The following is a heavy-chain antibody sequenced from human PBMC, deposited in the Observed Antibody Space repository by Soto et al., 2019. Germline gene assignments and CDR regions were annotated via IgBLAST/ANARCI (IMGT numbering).Heavy chain of an antibody. CDR3: ARGKGDILTTYYYGMDV. D-gene: IGHD3-9*01. V-gene: IGHV1-69*02. Sequence: QVQLVQSGAEVKKPGSSVKVSCKASGGTFSSYTISWVRQAPGQGLEWMGRIIPILGIANYAQKFQGRVTITADKSTSTAYRELSSLRSEDTAVYYCARGKGDILTTYYYGMDVWGQGTTVTVSS. J-gene: IGHJ6*02. CDR1: GGTFSSYT. CDR2: IIPILGIA.